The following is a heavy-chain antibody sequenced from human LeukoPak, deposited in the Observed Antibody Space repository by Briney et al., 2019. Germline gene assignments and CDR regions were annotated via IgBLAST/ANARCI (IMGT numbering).Heavy chain of an antibody. CDR1: GFTFSSYA. V-gene: IGHV3-64*01. CDR2: INANGDGT. J-gene: IGHJ4*02. D-gene: IGHD1-26*01. Sequence: GESLRLSCAASGFTFSSYAMHWVRQAPGKGLESVSSINANGDGTYNANSVKGRFTISRDNSKNTLYLQKGSLRTEDMAVYYCARVMVGGTIDFWGQGTLVTVSS. CDR3: ARVMVGGTIDF.